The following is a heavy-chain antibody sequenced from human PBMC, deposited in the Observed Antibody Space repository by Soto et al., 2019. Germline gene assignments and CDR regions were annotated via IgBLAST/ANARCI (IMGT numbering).Heavy chain of an antibody. CDR2: ISYDGSNK. CDR1: GFTFSSYG. Sequence: VQLVESGGGVVQPGRSLRLSCAASGFTFSSYGMHWVRQAPGKGLEWVAVISYDGSNKYYADSVKGRFTISRDNSKNTLYLQMNSLRAEDTAVYYCAKSPHTYSSSWGGWFDPWGQGTLVTVSS. V-gene: IGHV3-30*18. CDR3: AKSPHTYSSSWGGWFDP. J-gene: IGHJ5*02. D-gene: IGHD6-13*01.